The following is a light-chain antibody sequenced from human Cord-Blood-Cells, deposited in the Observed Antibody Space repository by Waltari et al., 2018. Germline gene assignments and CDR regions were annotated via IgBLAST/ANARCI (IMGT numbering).Light chain of an antibody. CDR2: EVS. Sequence: QSALTQPASVSGSPGQSITISCTGTSSDVWSYNLFSWYQQPPGKAPKIMIYEVSKGPSWVSNRFSGSESCNTSSLTISGLQAEDEADYYCCSYAGSSTVVFGGGTKLTGL. CDR1: SSDVWSYNL. J-gene: IGLJ2*01. CDR3: CSYAGSSTVV. V-gene: IGLV2-23*02.